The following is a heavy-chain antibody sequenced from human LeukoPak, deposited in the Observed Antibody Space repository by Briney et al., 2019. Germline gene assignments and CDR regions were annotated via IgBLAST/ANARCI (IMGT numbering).Heavy chain of an antibody. CDR1: GYSFTSYW. Sequence: GESLKISCKGSGYSFTSYWIGWVRQMPGKGLEWMGIIYPGDSDTRYSPSFQGQFTISADKSISTAYLQWSSLKTSDTAMYYCARHVEDSSSSGMDGLGQGTTVTVPS. CDR3: ARHVEDSSSSGMDG. V-gene: IGHV5-51*01. CDR2: IYPGDSDT. D-gene: IGHD6-6*01. J-gene: IGHJ6*02.